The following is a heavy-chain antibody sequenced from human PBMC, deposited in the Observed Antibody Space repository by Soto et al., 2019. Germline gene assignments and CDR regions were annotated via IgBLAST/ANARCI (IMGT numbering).Heavy chain of an antibody. Sequence: SETLSLTCAVYGGSFSGYYWSGIRQPPGKGLEWIGEINHSGSTNYNPSLKSRVTISVDTSKNQFSLKLSSVTAADTAVYYCARGLRRGYDFWSGSYGYWGQGTLVTVSS. J-gene: IGHJ4*02. CDR1: GGSFSGYY. CDR3: ARGLRRGYDFWSGSYGY. V-gene: IGHV4-34*01. D-gene: IGHD3-3*01. CDR2: INHSGST.